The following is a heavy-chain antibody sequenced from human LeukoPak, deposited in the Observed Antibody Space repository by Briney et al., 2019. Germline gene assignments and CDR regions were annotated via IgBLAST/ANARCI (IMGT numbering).Heavy chain of an antibody. Sequence: GGSLRLSCAASGFTFSSYSMNRVRQAPGKGLEWVSSISSSSSYIYYADSVKGRFTISRHNAKNSLYLQMNSLRAEDTAVYYCAKDLMRDRWFGESWGQGTLVTVSS. V-gene: IGHV3-21*01. J-gene: IGHJ5*02. D-gene: IGHD3-10*01. CDR1: GFTFSSYS. CDR2: ISSSSSYI. CDR3: AKDLMRDRWFGES.